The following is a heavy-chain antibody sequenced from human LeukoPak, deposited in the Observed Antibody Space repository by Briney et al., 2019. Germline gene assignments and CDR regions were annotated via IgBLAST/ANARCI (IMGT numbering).Heavy chain of an antibody. V-gene: IGHV3-7*01. CDR3: LTSTRSHRFDY. Sequence: GGSLRLSCAASGFTSSSYWMCWVRQAPGKGLEWVAIIKQDGSDKYYVDSVEGRFIISRDNAKNSLYLQMNSLRAEDTAVYYCLTSTRSHRFDYWGQGTLVTVSS. J-gene: IGHJ4*02. CDR1: GFTSSSYW. CDR2: IKQDGSDK. D-gene: IGHD2-15*01.